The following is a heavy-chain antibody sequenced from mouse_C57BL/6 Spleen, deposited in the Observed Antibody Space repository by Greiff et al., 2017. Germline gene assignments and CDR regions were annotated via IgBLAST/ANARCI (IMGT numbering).Heavy chain of an antibody. CDR1: GYSFTGYF. Sequence: EVKLVESGPELVKPGDSVKISCKASGYSFTGYFMNWVMQSHGKSLEWIGRINPYNGDTFYNQKFKGKATLTVDKSSSTAHMELRSLTSEDSAVYYCARVNDYAAWFAYWGQGTLVTVSA. CDR3: ARVNDYAAWFAY. J-gene: IGHJ3*01. V-gene: IGHV1-20*01. D-gene: IGHD2-4*01. CDR2: INPYNGDT.